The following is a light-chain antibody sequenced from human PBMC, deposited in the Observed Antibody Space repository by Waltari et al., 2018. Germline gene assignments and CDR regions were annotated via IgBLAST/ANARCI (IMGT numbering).Light chain of an antibody. CDR3: QQYGSSPST. CDR1: ESVSSSY. V-gene: IGKV3-20*01. Sequence: EIVLRQSPGTLSLSPGERATLSCRATESVSSSYLGWYQQKPGQAPRLLIYATSNRATSIPDRFSGSGSGTDFTLTISRLESEDFAVYYCQQYGSSPSTFGQGTRLEIK. J-gene: IGKJ5*01. CDR2: ATS.